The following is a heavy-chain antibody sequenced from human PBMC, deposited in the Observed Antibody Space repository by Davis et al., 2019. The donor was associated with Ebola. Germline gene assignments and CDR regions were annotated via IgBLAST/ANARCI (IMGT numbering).Heavy chain of an antibody. CDR1: GFTFSSYG. Sequence: GESLKISCAASGFTFSSYGMHWVRQAPGKGLEWVAVIWYDGSNKYYADSVKGRLTISRDNSKNTLYLQMSSLRLEDTAVYYCVREGGATNFDFWGQGTVVTVSS. V-gene: IGHV3-33*01. D-gene: IGHD1-26*01. CDR3: VREGGATNFDF. J-gene: IGHJ4*02. CDR2: IWYDGSNK.